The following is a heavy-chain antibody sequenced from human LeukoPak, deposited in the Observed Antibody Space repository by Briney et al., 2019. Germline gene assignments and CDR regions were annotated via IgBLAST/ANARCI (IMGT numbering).Heavy chain of an antibody. V-gene: IGHV1-8*01. D-gene: IGHD3-10*01. CDR1: GYTFTSYD. CDR3: ATVYGSGSYQLDY. CDR2: MNPNSGNT. Sequence: ASVKVSCEASGYTFTSYDINWVRQATGQGLEWMGWMNPNSGNTGYAQKFQGRVTMTEDTSTDTAYMELSSLRSEDTAVYYCATVYGSGSYQLDYWGQGTLVTVSS. J-gene: IGHJ4*02.